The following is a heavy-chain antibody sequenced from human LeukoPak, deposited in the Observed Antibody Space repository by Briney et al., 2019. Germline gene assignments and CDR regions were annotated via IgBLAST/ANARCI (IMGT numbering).Heavy chain of an antibody. CDR1: GVTFTSYV. D-gene: IGHD3-22*01. CDR2: ISGSGGST. Sequence: GGSLRLSCAASGVTFTSYVMSRVRHAPGKGLGWVSAISGSGGSTYYADSVKGRFTISRDNSKNTLYLQMNSLRAEDTAVYYCASHRVYYYDSSGYYYPDAFDIWGQGAMLTVSS. CDR3: ASHRVYYYDSSGYYYPDAFDI. V-gene: IGHV3-23*01. J-gene: IGHJ3*02.